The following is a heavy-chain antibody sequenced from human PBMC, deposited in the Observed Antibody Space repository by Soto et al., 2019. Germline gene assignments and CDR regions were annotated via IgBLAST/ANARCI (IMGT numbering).Heavy chain of an antibody. D-gene: IGHD2-21*02. CDR3: AKETSGDWGYMDV. Sequence: EVQLLESGGGLVQPGGSLRLSCAASGFTFGSYAMTWGRQAPGKGLEWVASITNSGDMTEYAFFVEGRFTISRDNSNNMLYLQMKNLRAVDTALYYCAKETSGDWGYMDVWGRGTTVPVSS. J-gene: IGHJ6*03. V-gene: IGHV3-23*01. CDR2: ITNSGDMT. CDR1: GFTFGSYA.